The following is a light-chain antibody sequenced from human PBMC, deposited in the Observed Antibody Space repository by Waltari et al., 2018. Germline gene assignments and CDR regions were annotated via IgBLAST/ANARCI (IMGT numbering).Light chain of an antibody. V-gene: IGKV1-39*01. CDR1: QSTSTY. CDR2: TAS. J-gene: IGKJ4*01. Sequence: DIQMTQSPSSLSASVGDRVTITCRASQSTSTYLNWYQQKPGKAPKLLIYTASTLQSGVPSRFSGSGSGTDFTLTISSLQPEDFSTFYCQQTYSIPLTFGGGTNVEIK. CDR3: QQTYSIPLT.